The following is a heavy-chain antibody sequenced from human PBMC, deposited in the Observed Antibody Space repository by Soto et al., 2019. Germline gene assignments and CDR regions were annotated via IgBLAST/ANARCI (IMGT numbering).Heavy chain of an antibody. D-gene: IGHD3-22*01. V-gene: IGHV1-2*02. J-gene: IGHJ3*01. CDR3: ARSSRFYDSGSYEIPTDAFDV. Sequence: ASVKVSCKASGYTFTGYHMHWVRQAPGQGLEWMGWINPNSGGTNYAQKFQGRVTMTRDTSISTAYMEVSRLRYDDTAVYYCARSSRFYDSGSYEIPTDAFDVSGQGTMVTVSS. CDR2: INPNSGGT. CDR1: GYTFTGYH.